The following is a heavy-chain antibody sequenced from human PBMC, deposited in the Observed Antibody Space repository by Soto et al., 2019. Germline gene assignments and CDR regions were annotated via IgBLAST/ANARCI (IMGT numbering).Heavy chain of an antibody. CDR3: ARDRFLEWLLPDYYYGMDV. Sequence: VASVKVSCKASGYTFTGYYMHWVRQAPGQGLEWMGWINPNSGGTNYAQKFQGRVTMTRDTSISTAYMELSRLRSDDTAVYYCARDRFLEWLLPDYYYGMDVWGQGTTVTVSS. J-gene: IGHJ6*02. V-gene: IGHV1-2*02. CDR1: GYTFTGYY. D-gene: IGHD3-3*01. CDR2: INPNSGGT.